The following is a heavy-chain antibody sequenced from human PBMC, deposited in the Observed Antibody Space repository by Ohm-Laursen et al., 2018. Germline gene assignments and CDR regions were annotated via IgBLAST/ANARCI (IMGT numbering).Heavy chain of an antibody. CDR3: AKSLGGYYFDY. CDR1: GFTFTNAW. D-gene: IGHD3-10*01. Sequence: SLRLSCAASGFTFTNAWMNWVRQAPGKGLECVSTISGSGGSTYYADSVKGRFTISRDNSKNTLYLQINSLRAEDTAVYYCAKSLGGYYFDYWGQGTLVTVSS. CDR2: ISGSGGST. J-gene: IGHJ4*02. V-gene: IGHV3-23*01.